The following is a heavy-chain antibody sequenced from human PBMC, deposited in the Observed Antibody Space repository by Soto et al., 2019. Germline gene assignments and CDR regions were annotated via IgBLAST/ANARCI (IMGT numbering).Heavy chain of an antibody. CDR3: AKNEYSSSLIHCDF. J-gene: IGHJ4*02. CDR2: ISGSGGST. Sequence: EVQLLESGGGLVQPGGSLRLSCAASGFIFSSYAMSWVRQAPGKGLEWVSAISGSGGSTYYADFVKGRFTVSRDNSKNTLYLQMNGLRADDTAVYYCAKNEYSSSLIHCDFWGQGTLVTVSS. D-gene: IGHD6-6*01. CDR1: GFIFSSYA. V-gene: IGHV3-23*01.